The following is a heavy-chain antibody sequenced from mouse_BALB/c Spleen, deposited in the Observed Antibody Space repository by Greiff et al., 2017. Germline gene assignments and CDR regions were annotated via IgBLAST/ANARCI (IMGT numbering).Heavy chain of an antibody. D-gene: IGHD1-1*01. CDR1: GYSITSGYY. J-gene: IGHJ4*01. Sequence: EVKLMESGPGLVKPSQSLSLTCSVTGYSITSGYYWNWIRQFPGNKLEWMGYISYDGSNNYNPSLKNRISITRDTSKNQFFLKLNSVTTEDTATYYCARSSYIYAMDYWGQGTSVTVSS. CDR3: ARSSYIYAMDY. V-gene: IGHV3-6*02. CDR2: ISYDGSN.